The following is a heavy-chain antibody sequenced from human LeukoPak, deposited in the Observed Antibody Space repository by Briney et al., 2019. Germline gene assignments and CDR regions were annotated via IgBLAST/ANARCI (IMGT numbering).Heavy chain of an antibody. Sequence: SETLSLTCAVSGGSISSSNWWSWVRQPPGKGLEWIGEIYHSGSTNYSPSLRSRVTISVDKSKNQFSLKLSSVTAADTAVYYCARVYDSSGFDYWGQGTLVTVSS. J-gene: IGHJ4*02. CDR1: GGSISSSNW. CDR3: ARVYDSSGFDY. CDR2: IYHSGST. D-gene: IGHD3-22*01. V-gene: IGHV4-4*02.